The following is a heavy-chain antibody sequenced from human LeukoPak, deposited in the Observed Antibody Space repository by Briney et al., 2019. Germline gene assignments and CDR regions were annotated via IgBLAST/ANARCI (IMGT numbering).Heavy chain of an antibody. J-gene: IGHJ4*02. D-gene: IGHD2-8*01. CDR3: AREALIVLMVYATALDY. CDR2: ISSSSSYI. Sequence: GSLRLSCAASGFTFSSYSMNWVRQAPGKGLEWVSSISSSSSYIYYADSVKGRFTISRDNAKNSLYLQMNSLRAEDTAVYYCAREALIVLMVYATALDYWGQGTLVTVSS. CDR1: GFTFSSYS. V-gene: IGHV3-21*01.